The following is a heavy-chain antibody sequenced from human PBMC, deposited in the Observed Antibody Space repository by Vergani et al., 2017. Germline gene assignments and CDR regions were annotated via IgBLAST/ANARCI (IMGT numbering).Heavy chain of an antibody. D-gene: IGHD5-12*01. Sequence: QVQLQESGPGLVKPSETLSLTCSVSGYSISRGYYWGWIRQPPGKGLEWIATVFHSGSAYYNPSLRRRVTISVETSKNQFSLRLTTLTAADTAVYYCATDYSGYDYFDYWGQGTLVTVSS. V-gene: IGHV4-38-2*02. J-gene: IGHJ4*02. CDR3: ATDYSGYDYFDY. CDR1: GYSISRGYY. CDR2: VFHSGSA.